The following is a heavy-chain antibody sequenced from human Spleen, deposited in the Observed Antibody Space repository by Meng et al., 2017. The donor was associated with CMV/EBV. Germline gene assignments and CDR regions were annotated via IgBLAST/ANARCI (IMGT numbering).Heavy chain of an antibody. J-gene: IGHJ1*01. CDR1: GFTFSSYA. Sequence: QLQLVESGGGVVEPGRSLRLLCSVSGFTFSSYAMHWFRQAPGKGLEWVAVISYDGSNKYYADSVKGRFTISRDNSKNTLYLQMNSLRAEDTAVYYCARWDSSSSVAEYFQHWGTGTTVTVS. CDR3: ARWDSSSSVAEYFQH. D-gene: IGHD6-6*01. V-gene: IGHV3-30-3*01. CDR2: ISYDGSNK.